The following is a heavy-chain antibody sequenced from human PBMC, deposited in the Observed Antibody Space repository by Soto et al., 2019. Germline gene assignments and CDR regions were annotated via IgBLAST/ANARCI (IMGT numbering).Heavy chain of an antibody. V-gene: IGHV3-33*01. J-gene: IGHJ3*02. Sequence: GGSLRLSCTASGFTFSSYGMHWVRQAPGKGLEWVAVIWYDGSNKYYADSVKGRFTISRDNSKNTLYLQMNSLRAEDTAVYYCAREDDYVWGSYAFDIWGQGTMVTVSS. CDR3: AREDDYVWGSYAFDI. CDR1: GFTFSSYG. CDR2: IWYDGSNK. D-gene: IGHD3-16*01.